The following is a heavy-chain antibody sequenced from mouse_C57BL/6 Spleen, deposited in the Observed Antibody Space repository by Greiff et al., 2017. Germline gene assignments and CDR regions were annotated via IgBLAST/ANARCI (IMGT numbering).Heavy chain of an antibody. Sequence: QVQLQQPGAELVKPGASVKLSCKASGYTFTSYWMHWVKQRPGQGLEWIGMIHPNSGSTNYNEKFKSKATLTVDKSSSTAYMPLSSLTSEDSAVYYCARGDSSGPGDYWGQGTTLTVSS. V-gene: IGHV1-64*01. D-gene: IGHD3-2*02. CDR2: IHPNSGST. J-gene: IGHJ2*01. CDR3: ARGDSSGPGDY. CDR1: GYTFTSYW.